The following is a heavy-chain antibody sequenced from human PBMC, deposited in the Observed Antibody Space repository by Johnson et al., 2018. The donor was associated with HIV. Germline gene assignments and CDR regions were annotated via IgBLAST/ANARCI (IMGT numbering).Heavy chain of an antibody. CDR1: GFTFSNYA. J-gene: IGHJ3*02. D-gene: IGHD6-19*01. CDR3: ARDHSSGPDAFDI. V-gene: IGHV3-30-3*01. CDR2: IAYDGANK. Sequence: VQLVESGGGVVQPGRSLRLSCAASGFTFSNYAIHWVRQAPGTGLEWVAVIAYDGANKYYADSVKGPFTISRDNSKNTLYLQMNSLRAEDTAVFYCARDHSSGPDAFDIWGQGTMVTVSS.